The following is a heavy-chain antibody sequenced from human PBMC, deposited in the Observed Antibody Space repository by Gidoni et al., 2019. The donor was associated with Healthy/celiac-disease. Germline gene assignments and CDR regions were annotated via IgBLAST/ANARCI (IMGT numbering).Heavy chain of an antibody. V-gene: IGHV4-4*02. J-gene: IGHJ6*02. D-gene: IGHD3-3*01. CDR3: ASGTYYDFWSGIPLGSYYYYGMDV. CDR1: GGSIRSSNW. CDR2: IYHSGST. Sequence: QVQLQESGPGLVKPSGTLSLTCAVSGGSIRSSNWWSWVRQPPGKGLEWIGEIYHSGSTNYNPSLKSRVTISVDKSKNQFSLKLSSVTAADTAVYYCASGTYYDFWSGIPLGSYYYYGMDVWGQGTTVTVSS.